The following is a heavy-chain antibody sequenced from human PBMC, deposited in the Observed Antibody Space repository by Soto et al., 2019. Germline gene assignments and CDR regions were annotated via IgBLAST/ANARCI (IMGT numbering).Heavy chain of an antibody. CDR3: AKDSPCIVGATDNDY. CDR1: GFTFSRYA. D-gene: IGHD1-26*01. CDR2: ISVSGGST. J-gene: IGHJ4*02. V-gene: IGHV3-23*01. Sequence: SGGSRRLSCSASGFTFSRYAMSWVRQAPGKGLEWVSAISVSGGSTYYADSVKGRFTISRDNSKNTLYLQMNSLRAEDTAVYYCAKDSPCIVGATDNDYWGQGTLVTISS.